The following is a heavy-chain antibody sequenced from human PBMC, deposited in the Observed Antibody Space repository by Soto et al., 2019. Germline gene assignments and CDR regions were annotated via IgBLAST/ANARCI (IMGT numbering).Heavy chain of an antibody. CDR1: GYTFTSYD. Sequence: ASVKVSCKASGYTFTSYDINWVRQATGQGLEWMGWMNPNSGNTGYAQKFQGRVTMTRNTSISTAYMELSSLRSEDTAVYYCARLADSSGWYGYYYYYGMDVWGQGTTVTVSS. V-gene: IGHV1-8*01. CDR2: MNPNSGNT. D-gene: IGHD6-19*01. J-gene: IGHJ6*02. CDR3: ARLADSSGWYGYYYYYGMDV.